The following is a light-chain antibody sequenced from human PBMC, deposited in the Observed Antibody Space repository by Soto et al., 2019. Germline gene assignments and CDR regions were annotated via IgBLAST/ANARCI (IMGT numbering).Light chain of an antibody. CDR3: AAWDDSLRGYV. V-gene: IGLV1-44*01. CDR1: SSNIGSNT. J-gene: IGLJ1*01. Sequence: QSVLTQPPSASGTHGQRVTISCSGSSSNIGSNTVNWYQQLPGTAPKLLIYSNNQRPSGVPDRFSGSKSGTSASLAISGLQSEDEADYYCAAWDDSLRGYVFGTGTKVTVL. CDR2: SNN.